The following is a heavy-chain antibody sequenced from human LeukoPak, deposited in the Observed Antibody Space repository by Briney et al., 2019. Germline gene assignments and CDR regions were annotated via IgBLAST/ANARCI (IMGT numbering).Heavy chain of an antibody. J-gene: IGHJ4*02. CDR2: IYHSGST. V-gene: IGHV4-30-2*01. CDR3: ARQVGGSVTARTPFDS. D-gene: IGHD2-21*02. Sequence: RSSETLSLTCTVSGASISSGGYYWSWIRQPPGKGLEWIGYIYHSGSTYYNPSLKSRVTISVDMSKNQFSLNLSSVTAADTAVYYCARQVGGSVTARTPFDSWGQGTLVTVSS. CDR1: GASISSGGYY.